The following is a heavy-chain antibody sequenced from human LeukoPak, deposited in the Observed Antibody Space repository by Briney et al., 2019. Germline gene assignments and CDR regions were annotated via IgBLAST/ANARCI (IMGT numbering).Heavy chain of an antibody. CDR2: ISSNNNYI. CDR1: GFTFSTYS. V-gene: IGHV3-21*01. CDR3: ARDLGYGDYFDY. J-gene: IGHJ4*02. Sequence: PGGSLRLSCVASGFTFSTYSMNWVRQAPGEGLEWVSSISSNNNYIYYADSVKGRFTISRDNAKNSLYLQMNSLRAEDTAVYYCARDLGYGDYFDYWGQGTLVTVSS. D-gene: IGHD3-16*01.